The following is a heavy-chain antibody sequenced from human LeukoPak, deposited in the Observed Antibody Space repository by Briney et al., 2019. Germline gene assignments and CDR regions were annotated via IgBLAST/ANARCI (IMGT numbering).Heavy chain of an antibody. D-gene: IGHD6-6*01. CDR2: IYTSGST. J-gene: IGHJ4*02. V-gene: IGHV4-4*07. Sequence: PSETLSLTCTVSGGSISSYYWSWIRQPAGQGLEWVGHIYTSGSTNHNPSLKSRVTMSVDTSKNQFSLKLSSVTAADTAVYYCAREDLIAARREHYWGQGTLVTVSS. CDR3: AREDLIAARREHY. CDR1: GGSISSYY.